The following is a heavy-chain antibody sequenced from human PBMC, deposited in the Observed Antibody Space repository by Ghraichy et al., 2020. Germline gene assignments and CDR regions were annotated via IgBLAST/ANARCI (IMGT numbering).Heavy chain of an antibody. V-gene: IGHV3-74*01. D-gene: IGHD1-7*01. CDR2: ISNDGSHA. CDR3: IRAFSPDWHYISEY. Sequence: GGSLRLSCAASGFTFSDYWMHWVRQAPGKGLVWVSRISNDGSHATYADSVKGRFTISRDNAKNTLFLQMNSLRAEDTGLYYCIRAFSPDWHYISEYWGQGTHVAVSS. J-gene: IGHJ4*02. CDR1: GFTFSDYW.